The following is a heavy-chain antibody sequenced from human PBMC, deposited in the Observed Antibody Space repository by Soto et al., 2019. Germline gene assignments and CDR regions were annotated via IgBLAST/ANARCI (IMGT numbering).Heavy chain of an antibody. D-gene: IGHD3-10*01. CDR3: AKPSGSSYYFDY. Sequence: QVQLVESGGGVVQPGRSLRLSCAASGFTFSSYGMHWVRQAPGKGLEWVAVISYDGSNKYYADSVKGRFTISRDNSKSTLYLQMNSLRAEDTAVYYCAKPSGSSYYFDYWGQGTLVTVSS. CDR2: ISYDGSNK. J-gene: IGHJ4*02. V-gene: IGHV3-30*18. CDR1: GFTFSSYG.